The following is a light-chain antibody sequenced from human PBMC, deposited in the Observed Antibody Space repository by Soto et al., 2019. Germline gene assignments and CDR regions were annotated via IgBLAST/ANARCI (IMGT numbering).Light chain of an antibody. CDR3: QHYRSVYWT. J-gene: IGKJ1*01. CDR2: DAS. Sequence: QMTQSPSTLSASVGDRVTITCRASQTLYTWLAWYQQKPGQAPKVLIYDASILGAGVPSRFSGSGSGTEFTLTISSLQADDSATYYCQHYRSVYWTFGRGTKVEVK. V-gene: IGKV1-5*01. CDR1: QTLYTW.